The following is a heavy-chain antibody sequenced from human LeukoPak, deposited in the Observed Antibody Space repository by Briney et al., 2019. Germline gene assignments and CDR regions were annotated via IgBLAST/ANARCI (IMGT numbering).Heavy chain of an antibody. CDR3: ARGERRDGYHSRYGMDV. CDR2: IIPIFGTA. V-gene: IGHV1-69*13. D-gene: IGHD5-24*01. J-gene: IGHJ6*02. CDR1: GGTFSSYA. Sequence: AASVKVSCKASGGTFSSYAISWVRQAPGQGLEWMGGIIPIFGTANYAQKFQGRVTITADESTSTAYMELSSLRSEDTAVYYCARGERRDGYHSRYGMDVWGQGTTVTVSS.